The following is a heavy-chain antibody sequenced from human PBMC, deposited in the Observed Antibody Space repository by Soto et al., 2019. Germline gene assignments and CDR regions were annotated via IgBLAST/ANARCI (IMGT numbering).Heavy chain of an antibody. J-gene: IGHJ4*02. V-gene: IGHV3-7*01. CDR2: IKQDGSEK. Sequence: EVQLVESGGGLVQPGGSLRLSCAASGFTFSSYWMSWVRQAPGKGLEWVANIKQDGSEKYYVDSVKGRFTISRDNAKNSLYLQMNSLRAEDTAVYYCARSSFSYCSGGSCYPTGYWGQGTLVTVSS. CDR3: ARSSFSYCSGGSCYPTGY. CDR1: GFTFSSYW. D-gene: IGHD2-15*01.